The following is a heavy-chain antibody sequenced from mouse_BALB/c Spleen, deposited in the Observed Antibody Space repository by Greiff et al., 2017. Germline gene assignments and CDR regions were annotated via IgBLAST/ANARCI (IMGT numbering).Heavy chain of an antibody. J-gene: IGHJ3*01. V-gene: IGHV3-6*02. CDR1: GYSITSGYY. CDR3: ARGGLGFAY. CDR2: ISYDGSN. Sequence: EVHLVESGPGLVKPSQSLSLTCSVTGYSITSGYYWNWIRQFPGNKREWMGYISYDGSNNYNPSLKNRISITRDTSKNQFFLKLNSVTTEDTATYYCARGGLGFAYWGQGTLVTVAA. D-gene: IGHD2-2*01.